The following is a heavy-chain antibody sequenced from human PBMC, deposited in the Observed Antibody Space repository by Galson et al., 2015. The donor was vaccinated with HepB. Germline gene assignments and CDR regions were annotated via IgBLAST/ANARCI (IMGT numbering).Heavy chain of an antibody. CDR3: ARGEKYYDILTGWWYFDL. D-gene: IGHD3-9*01. CDR1: GGTFSSYA. J-gene: IGHJ2*01. CDR2: IIPILGIA. Sequence: SVKVSCKASGGTFSSYAISWVRQAPGQGLEWMGRIIPILGIANYAQKFQGRVTITADKSTSTAYMELSSLRSEDTAVYYCARGEKYYDILTGWWYFDLWGRGTLVTVSS. V-gene: IGHV1-69*04.